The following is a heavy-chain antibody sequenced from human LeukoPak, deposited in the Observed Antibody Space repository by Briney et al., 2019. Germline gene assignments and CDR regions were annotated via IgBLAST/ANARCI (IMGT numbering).Heavy chain of an antibody. CDR3: AGGRYYYYLDV. D-gene: IGHD2-15*01. J-gene: IGHJ6*03. CDR1: GGSINSGGYY. Sequence: PSETLSLTCTVSGGSINSGGYYWSWIRQHPGKGLEWIGYIHYTGSTNYNSSLKSRVTISIDTSKNQFSLELTSVTAADTAVYYCAGGRYYYYLDVWGKGTTVTVS. V-gene: IGHV4-31*03. CDR2: IHYTGST.